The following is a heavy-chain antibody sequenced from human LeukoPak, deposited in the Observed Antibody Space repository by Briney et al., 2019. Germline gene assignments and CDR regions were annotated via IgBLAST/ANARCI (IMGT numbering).Heavy chain of an antibody. CDR1: GFTFSSYS. CDR2: ISSSSSYI. Sequence: PGGSLRLSCAASGFTFSSYSMNWVRQAPGKGLEWVSSISSSSSYIYYADSVKGRFTISRDNAKNSLYLQMNSLRAEDTAVYYCARDQDYVWGSPQFDYWGQGTLVTVSS. J-gene: IGHJ4*02. V-gene: IGHV3-21*01. D-gene: IGHD3-16*01. CDR3: ARDQDYVWGSPQFDY.